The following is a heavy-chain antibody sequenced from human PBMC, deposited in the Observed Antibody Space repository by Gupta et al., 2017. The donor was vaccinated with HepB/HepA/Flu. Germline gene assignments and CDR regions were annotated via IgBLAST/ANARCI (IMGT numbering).Heavy chain of an antibody. CDR1: GFAFSASR. CDR3: TTAKSAAMGY. D-gene: IGHD2-2*01. J-gene: IGHJ4*02. Sequence: EVQLVESGGGLVKPGGSLRLSCAASGFAFSASRMSWVRQAPGKGLEWGGRIKSKGEGGTTDYAAPVKGRFTISRDDSKNTVYLLMNSLTTEDTAVYYCTTAKSAAMGYWGQGTLVTVSS. CDR2: IKSKGEGGTT. V-gene: IGHV3-15*01.